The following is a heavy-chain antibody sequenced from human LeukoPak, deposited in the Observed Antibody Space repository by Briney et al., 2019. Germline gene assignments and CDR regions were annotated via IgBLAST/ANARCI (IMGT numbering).Heavy chain of an antibody. CDR3: ARHNPTVAGLFDY. D-gene: IGHD6-19*01. Sequence: PSETLSLTCTVSGGFISSYYWSWIRQPPGKGLEWIGYIYYSGSTNYNPSLKSRVTISVDTSKNQFSLKLSSVAAADTAVYYCARHNPTVAGLFDYWGQGTLVTVSS. V-gene: IGHV4-59*08. CDR2: IYYSGST. J-gene: IGHJ4*02. CDR1: GGFISSYY.